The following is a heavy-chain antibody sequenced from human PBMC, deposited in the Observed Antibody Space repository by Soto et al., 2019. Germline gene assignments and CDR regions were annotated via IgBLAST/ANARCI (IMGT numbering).Heavy chain of an antibody. CDR2: ISSSSSYI. V-gene: IGHV3-21*01. J-gene: IGHJ5*02. CDR3: ARFPRDPGGYDILTGGWFDP. D-gene: IGHD3-9*01. Sequence: GGSLRLSCAASGFTFSSYSMNWVRQAPGKGLEWVSSISSSSSYIYYADSVKGRFTISRDNAKNSLYLQMNSLRAEDTAVYYCARFPRDPGGYDILTGGWFDPWGQGTLVTVSS. CDR1: GFTFSSYS.